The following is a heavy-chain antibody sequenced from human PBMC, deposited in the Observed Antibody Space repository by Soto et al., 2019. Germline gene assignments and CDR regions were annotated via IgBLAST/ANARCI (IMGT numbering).Heavy chain of an antibody. D-gene: IGHD5-12*01. J-gene: IGHJ4*02. CDR2: ISGSGGST. CDR3: AKDHPSEWLRLKQHPDDFDY. CDR1: GFTFSSYA. Sequence: GGSLRLSCAASGFTFSSYAMSWVRQAPGKGLEWVSAISGSGGSTYYADSVKGRFTISRDNSKNTLYLQMNSLRAEDTAVYYCAKDHPSEWLRLKQHPDDFDYWGQGTLVTVSS. V-gene: IGHV3-23*01.